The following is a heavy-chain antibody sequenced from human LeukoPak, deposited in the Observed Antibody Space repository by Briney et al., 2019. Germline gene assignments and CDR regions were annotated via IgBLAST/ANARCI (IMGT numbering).Heavy chain of an antibody. D-gene: IGHD5-24*01. CDR3: ARLRGDY. J-gene: IGHJ4*02. CDR1: GFSFSSYW. Sequence: PGGSLRLSCAASGFSFSSYWMSWVRQSPGKGLEWVANIKQDGTDQYYVDSVKGRFTISRDNAKNSLYLQMNSLRVEDAAVYYCARLRGDYWGQGTLVTVPS. V-gene: IGHV3-7*01. CDR2: IKQDGTDQ.